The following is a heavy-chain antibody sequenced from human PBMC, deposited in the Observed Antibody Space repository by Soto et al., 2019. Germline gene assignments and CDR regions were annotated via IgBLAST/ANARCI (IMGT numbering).Heavy chain of an antibody. D-gene: IGHD2-15*01. CDR1: GFTVNNFG. CDR3: AKDVFSGGLCNYVDP. Sequence: QVHLVESGGGVVQPGRSLRLSCAASGFTVNNFGMHWFRQAPGKGPEWVAMISHDGTAKYYADSVKGRFTISRDNSKNTLYLQMNNLRREDTAVYYCAKDVFSGGLCNYVDPWGQGTVVTVSS. CDR2: ISHDGTAK. J-gene: IGHJ5*02. V-gene: IGHV3-30*18.